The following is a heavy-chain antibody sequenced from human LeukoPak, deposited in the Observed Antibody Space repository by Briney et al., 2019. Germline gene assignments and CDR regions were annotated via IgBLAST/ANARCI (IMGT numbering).Heavy chain of an antibody. CDR1: GFTFSSYS. Sequence: GGSLRLSCAASGFTFSSYSMNWVRQAPGKGLEWVSSISSSSSYIYYADSVKGRFTISRDNAKNSLYLQMNSLRAEDTAVYYCARDRHYYDSSGSDWGQGTLVTVSS. CDR3: ARDRHYYDSSGSD. J-gene: IGHJ4*02. D-gene: IGHD3-22*01. V-gene: IGHV3-21*01. CDR2: ISSSSSYI.